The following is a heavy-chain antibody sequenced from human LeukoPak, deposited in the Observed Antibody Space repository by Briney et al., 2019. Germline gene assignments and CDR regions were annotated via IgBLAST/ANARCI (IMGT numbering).Heavy chain of an antibody. CDR3: ARGGGEEYYYDSSGSFNY. V-gene: IGHV1-46*01. Sequence: ASVKVSCKASGYTFTSYYMHWVRQAPGQGLEWMGIINPSGGSTSYAQKFQGRVTMTTDTSTSTAYMELRSLRSDDTAVYYCARGGGEEYYYDSSGSFNYWGQGTLVTVSS. CDR1: GYTFTSYY. D-gene: IGHD3-22*01. J-gene: IGHJ4*02. CDR2: INPSGGST.